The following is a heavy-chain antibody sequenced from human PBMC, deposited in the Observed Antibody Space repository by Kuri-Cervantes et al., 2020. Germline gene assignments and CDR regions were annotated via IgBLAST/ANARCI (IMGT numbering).Heavy chain of an antibody. V-gene: IGHV3-53*01. CDR2: IYSGGST. CDR1: GFTVSSNY. D-gene: IGHD3-9*01. CDR3: ASRITILSNAFDI. J-gene: IGHJ3*02. Sequence: GESLKISCAASGFTVSSNYMSWVRQAPGKGLEWVSVIYSGGSTYYADSVKGRFTISRDNSKNTLYFQMNSLRAEDTAVYYCASRITILSNAFDIWGQGTMVTVSS.